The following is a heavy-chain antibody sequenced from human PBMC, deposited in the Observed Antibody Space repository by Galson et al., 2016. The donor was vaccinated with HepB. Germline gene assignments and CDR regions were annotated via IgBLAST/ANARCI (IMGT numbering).Heavy chain of an antibody. V-gene: IGHV4-39*07. J-gene: IGHJ6*02. CDR3: ARAVWLPLTGMDV. CDR2: LYYSGST. CDR1: GGSISSSSYF. Sequence: TLSLTCTVSGGSISSSSYFWGWIRQPPGKGLEWIGNLYYSGSTYYNPSLNSRVTISVDTSKNQFSLKVSSVTAADTAVYYCARAVWLPLTGMDVWGQGTTVTVSS. D-gene: IGHD3-10*01.